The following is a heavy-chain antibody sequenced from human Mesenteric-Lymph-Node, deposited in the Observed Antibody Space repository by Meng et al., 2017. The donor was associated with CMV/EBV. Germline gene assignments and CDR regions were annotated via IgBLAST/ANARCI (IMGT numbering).Heavy chain of an antibody. J-gene: IGHJ4*02. CDR1: GGSFSGYY. Sequence: GSLRLSCAVYGGSFSGYYWSWIRQPPGKGLEWIGYINFSGSTNYNPSLKSRVTISVDTSKNQLSLKLSSVTAADTAIYHCATVGGRRQWLAYFDHWGQGTLVTVSS. D-gene: IGHD6-19*01. CDR3: ATVGGRRQWLAYFDH. V-gene: IGHV4-59*01. CDR2: INFSGST.